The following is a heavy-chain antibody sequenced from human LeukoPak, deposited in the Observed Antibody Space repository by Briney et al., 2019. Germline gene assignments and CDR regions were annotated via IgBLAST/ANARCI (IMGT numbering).Heavy chain of an antibody. V-gene: IGHV3-7*01. Sequence: GGSLRLSCAASGFTFTTYWMGWVRQAPGKGLEWVASIKQDGSVKYYVDSVKGRFTISSDKATNSLYLQMNSLRAEDTAVYYCAELGITMIGGVWGKGTTVTISS. CDR2: IKQDGSVK. CDR1: GFTFTTYW. D-gene: IGHD3-10*02. J-gene: IGHJ6*04. CDR3: AELGITMIGGV.